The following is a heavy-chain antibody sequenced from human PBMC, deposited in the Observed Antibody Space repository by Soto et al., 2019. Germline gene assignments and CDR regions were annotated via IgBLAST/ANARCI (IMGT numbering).Heavy chain of an antibody. J-gene: IGHJ6*02. CDR2: INHSGST. D-gene: IGHD2-21*01. CDR3: ARRAIRPLYYYGMDV. V-gene: IGHV4-34*01. CDR1: GGSFSGYY. Sequence: SETLSLTCAVYGGSFSGYYWGWIRQPPGKGLEWIGEINHSGSTNYNPSLKSRVTISVDTSKNQFSLKLSSVTAADTAVYYCARRAIRPLYYYGMDVWGQGTTVTVSS.